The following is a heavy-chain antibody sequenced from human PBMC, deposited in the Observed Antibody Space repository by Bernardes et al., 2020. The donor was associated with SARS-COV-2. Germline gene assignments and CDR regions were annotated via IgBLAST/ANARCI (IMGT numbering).Heavy chain of an antibody. Sequence: SQTLSLTCAISGDSVSSNSAAWNWIRQSPSRGLEWLGRTYYRSKWYNDYAVSVKSRITINPDTSKNQFSLQLNSVTPEDTAVYYCARGIYDPPYYYYYYGMDVWGQGTKGTVSS. D-gene: IGHD3-16*01. CDR2: TYYRSKWYN. CDR3: ARGIYDPPYYYYYYGMDV. J-gene: IGHJ6*02. V-gene: IGHV6-1*01. CDR1: GDSVSSNSAA.